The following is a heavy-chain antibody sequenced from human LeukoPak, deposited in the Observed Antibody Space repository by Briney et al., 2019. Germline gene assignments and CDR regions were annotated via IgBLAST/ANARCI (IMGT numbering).Heavy chain of an antibody. J-gene: IGHJ6*03. CDR2: IIPIFGTA. CDR3: ARGDGVQGPYYYYYYYMDV. D-gene: IGHD1-1*01. Sequence: SVKVSCKTSGYTFTSYGISWVRQAPGQGLEWMGGIIPIFGTANYAQKFQGRVTITTDESTSTAYMELSSLRSEDTAVYYCARGDGVQGPYYYYYYYMDVWGKGTTVTVSS. V-gene: IGHV1-69*05. CDR1: GYTFTSYG.